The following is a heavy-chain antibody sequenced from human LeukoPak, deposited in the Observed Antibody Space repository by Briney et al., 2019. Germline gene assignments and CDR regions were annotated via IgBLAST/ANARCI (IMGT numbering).Heavy chain of an antibody. CDR1: GYTLTELS. V-gene: IGHV1-69*04. D-gene: IGHD3-10*01. J-gene: IGHJ3*02. CDR3: ARDEVTMVRGVTTGAFDI. Sequence: SVKVSCKVSGYTLTELSMHWVRQAPGQGLEWMGRIIPILGIANYAQKFQGRVTITADKSTSTAYMELSSLRSEDTAVYYCARDEVTMVRGVTTGAFDIWGQGTVVTVSS. CDR2: IIPILGIA.